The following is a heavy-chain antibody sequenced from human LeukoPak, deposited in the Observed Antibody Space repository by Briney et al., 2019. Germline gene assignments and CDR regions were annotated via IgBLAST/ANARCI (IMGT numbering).Heavy chain of an antibody. CDR3: AREGGYYDSSGYYLR. J-gene: IGHJ4*02. CDR2: IIPIFGTA. D-gene: IGHD3-22*01. Sequence: ASVKVSCKASGGTFSSYAISWVQQAPGQGLEWMGRIIPIFGTANYAQKFQGRVTITTDESTSTAYMELSSLRSEDTAVYYCAREGGYYDSSGYYLRWGQGTLVTVSS. CDR1: GGTFSSYA. V-gene: IGHV1-69*05.